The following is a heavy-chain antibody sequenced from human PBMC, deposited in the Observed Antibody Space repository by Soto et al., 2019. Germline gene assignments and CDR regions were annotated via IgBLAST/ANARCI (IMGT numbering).Heavy chain of an antibody. CDR2: IYYSGNT. V-gene: IGHV4-30-4*01. J-gene: IGHJ4*02. Sequence: TLSLTCTVSGGSISSGGSYWGWIRQPPGKGLEWIGYIYYSGNTYFNPSLKSRVTLSVDTSKNQFSLNLSSVTAADTAVYYCVRYCSTTKCPFDYWGQGTLVTVSS. CDR3: VRYCSTTKCPFDY. CDR1: GGSISSGGSY. D-gene: IGHD2-2*01.